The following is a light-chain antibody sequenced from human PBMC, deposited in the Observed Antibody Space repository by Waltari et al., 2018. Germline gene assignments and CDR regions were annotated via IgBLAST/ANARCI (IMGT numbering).Light chain of an antibody. CDR3: QHYVRLPAT. Sequence: EIVLTQSPGTLSLSPGERATISCWASQSVGKYLAWYQHKPGQAPRLLIYHTSNRATGIPDRFSGSGSGTDFSLTISRLEPEDFAVYYCQHYVRLPATFGQGTKVEIK. V-gene: IGKV3-20*01. CDR2: HTS. CDR1: QSVGKY. J-gene: IGKJ1*01.